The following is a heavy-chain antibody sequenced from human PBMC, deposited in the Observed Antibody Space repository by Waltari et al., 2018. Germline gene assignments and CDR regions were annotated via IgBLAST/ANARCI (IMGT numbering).Heavy chain of an antibody. CDR1: GYTFTGYY. V-gene: IGHV1-2*06. D-gene: IGHD6-19*01. Sequence: QVQLVQSGAEVKKPGASVKVSCKASGYTFTGYYMHWVRQAPGQGLEWMGRINPNRGGTNYAQKFQGRVTMTRDTSISTAYMELSRLRSDDTAVYYCARGEVSGWHFDYWGQGTLVTVSS. J-gene: IGHJ4*02. CDR2: INPNRGGT. CDR3: ARGEVSGWHFDY.